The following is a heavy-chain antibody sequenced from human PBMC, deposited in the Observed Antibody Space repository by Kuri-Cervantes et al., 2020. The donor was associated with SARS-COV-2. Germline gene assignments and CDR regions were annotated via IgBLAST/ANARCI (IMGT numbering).Heavy chain of an antibody. J-gene: IGHJ3*02. Sequence: ETLSLTCAASRFTFSSYAMSWVRQAPGKGLEWVSVIYSGGSTYYADSVKGRFTISRDNSKNTLYLQMNSLRAEDTAVYYCSEMTTPVTGFDIWGQGTMVTVSS. CDR2: IYSGGST. CDR3: SEMTTPVTGFDI. CDR1: RFTFSSYA. D-gene: IGHD4-11*01. V-gene: IGHV3-53*01.